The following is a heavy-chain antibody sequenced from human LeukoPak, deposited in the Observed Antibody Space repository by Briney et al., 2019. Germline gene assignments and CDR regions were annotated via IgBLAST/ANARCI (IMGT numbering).Heavy chain of an antibody. V-gene: IGHV3-33*01. CDR3: ARLGILTGYYST. CDR2: IWFDGSSK. Sequence: PGGSLRLSCAASGFTFSTYGMQWVRQAPGKGLEWLSFIWFDGSSKHYADSVKGRFIISRDNSKSTLYLEMNSLRAEDTAVYYCARLGILTGYYSTWGQGTLVTVSS. CDR1: GFTFSTYG. D-gene: IGHD3-9*01. J-gene: IGHJ5*02.